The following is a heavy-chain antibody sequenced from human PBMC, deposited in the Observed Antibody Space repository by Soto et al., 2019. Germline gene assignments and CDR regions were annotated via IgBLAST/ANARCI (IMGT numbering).Heavy chain of an antibody. CDR2: VYKSATT. CDR3: ARGRYCLTGRCFPNWFDS. D-gene: IGHD7-27*01. V-gene: IGHV4-30-4*01. J-gene: IGHJ5*01. CDR1: GDSISNLDYF. Sequence: TLSLTCSVSGDSISNLDYFWAWIRQPPGQALEYIGYVYKSATTYYNPSFESRVAISVDTSKSQFSLNVTSVTAADTAVYFCARGRYCLTGRCFPNWFDSWGQGALVTVSS.